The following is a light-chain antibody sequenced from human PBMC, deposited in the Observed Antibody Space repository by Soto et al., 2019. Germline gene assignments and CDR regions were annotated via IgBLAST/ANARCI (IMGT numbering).Light chain of an antibody. CDR3: MEGTHWPPT. Sequence: DVVMTQSPLSLPVTLGQPATISCRSSQRLIYRDGNAYLHWFQQRPGQSPRRLIYKASNRDSGVPDRFSGSGSGTDFTLQINRVEAEDVGVYYCMEGTHWPPTFGRGTRVEIK. V-gene: IGKV2-30*01. CDR2: KAS. CDR1: QRLIYRDGNAY. J-gene: IGKJ1*01.